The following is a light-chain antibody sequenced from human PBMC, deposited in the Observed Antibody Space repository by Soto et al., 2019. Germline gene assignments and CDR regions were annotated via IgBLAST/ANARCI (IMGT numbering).Light chain of an antibody. Sequence: QSVLTQPPSASGSPGQSVTISCTGNSSDVGGYNYVSWYQQYPGKAPELMIYEVSKRPSGVPGRFSGSKSGNTASLTVSGLRAEDEADYYCSSYAGGYNLVFGGGTKVTVL. CDR1: SSDVGGYNY. CDR3: SSYAGGYNLV. V-gene: IGLV2-8*01. J-gene: IGLJ3*02. CDR2: EVS.